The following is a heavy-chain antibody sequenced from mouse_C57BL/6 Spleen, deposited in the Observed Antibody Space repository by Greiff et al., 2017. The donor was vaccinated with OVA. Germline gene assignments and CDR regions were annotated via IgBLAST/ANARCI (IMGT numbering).Heavy chain of an antibody. J-gene: IGHJ2*01. CDR3: ARGEGPFDY. Sequence: EVKLVESGGGLVKPGGSLKLSCAASGFTFSSYAMSWVRQTPEKRLEWVATISDGGSYTYYPDNVKGRFTISRDNAKNNLYLQMSHLKSEDTAMYYCARGEGPFDYWGQGTTLTVSS. CDR2: ISDGGSYT. V-gene: IGHV5-4*03. CDR1: GFTFSSYA.